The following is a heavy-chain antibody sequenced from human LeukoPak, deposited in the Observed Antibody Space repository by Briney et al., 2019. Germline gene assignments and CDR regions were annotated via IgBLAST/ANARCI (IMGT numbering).Heavy chain of an antibody. CDR2: INEDGSKK. V-gene: IGHV3-7*05. CDR3: DYRGE. CDR1: AFTFSSSW. Sequence: GGSLRLSCVGSAFTFSSSWMNWVRQAPGKELEWVANINEDGSKKSYVDSVKGRFTISRDNAKNSLFLQMSSLRAEDTALYYCDYRGEWGQGILVTVSS. D-gene: IGHD3-10*01. J-gene: IGHJ4*02.